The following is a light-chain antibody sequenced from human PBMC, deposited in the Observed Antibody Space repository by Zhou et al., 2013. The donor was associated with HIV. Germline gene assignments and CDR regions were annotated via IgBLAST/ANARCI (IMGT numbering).Light chain of an antibody. Sequence: DIQMTQSPSSLSASVGDRVTITCRASQSINSYLNWYQQKPGTAPKLLIYGASSLQTGVPSRFSGSGSGTDFTLTISSLQPEDFATYYCQQYYSTLQTFG. V-gene: IGKV1-39*01. CDR3: QQYYSTLQT. CDR2: GAS. J-gene: IGKJ1*01. CDR1: QSINSY.